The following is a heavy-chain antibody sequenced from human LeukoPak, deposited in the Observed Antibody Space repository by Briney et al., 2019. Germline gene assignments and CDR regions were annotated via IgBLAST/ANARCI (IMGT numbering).Heavy chain of an antibody. CDR2: IYYSGST. V-gene: IGHV4-39*01. J-gene: IGHJ4*02. D-gene: IGHD3-10*01. CDR3: ARTRYYYNSRSYGAPYYFDY. CDR1: GGSISSNSYY. Sequence: PSETLSLTCAVSGGSISSNSYYWGWIRQPPGKGREWIGSIYYSGSTYCNPSLQSRVTISVDTSKNQFSLKLSSVTAADTAVYYCARTRYYYNSRSYGAPYYFDYWGQGTLVTVSS.